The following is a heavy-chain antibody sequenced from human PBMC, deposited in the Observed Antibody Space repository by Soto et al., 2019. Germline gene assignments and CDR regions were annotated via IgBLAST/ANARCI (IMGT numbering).Heavy chain of an antibody. J-gene: IGHJ4*02. CDR1: GFTFDDYA. V-gene: IGHV3-9*01. CDR2: ISWNSGSI. CDR3: AKDGLGFDY. Sequence: EVQLVESGGGLVQPGRSLRLSCAASGFTFDDYAMHWVRQAPGKGLEWVSGISWNSGSIGYADSVKGRFTISRDNAKNTLYLQMNSLRAEDKALYYCAKDGLGFDYWGQGTLVTVS. D-gene: IGHD3-16*01.